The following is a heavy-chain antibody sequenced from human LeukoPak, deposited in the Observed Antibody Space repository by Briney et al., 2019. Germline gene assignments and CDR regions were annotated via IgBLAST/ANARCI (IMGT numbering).Heavy chain of an antibody. CDR1: GFTFSTYG. J-gene: IGHJ6*02. CDR2: ISGSGSTT. V-gene: IGHV3-23*01. CDR3: AKPPAAAAYFYYGMDV. D-gene: IGHD6-13*01. Sequence: GGSLRLSCGASGFTFSTYGMHWVRQAPGKGLEWVSVISGSGSTTYYADSVKGRFTISRDNSKNTLYLQMNSLRAEDTAVYYCAKPPAAAAYFYYGMDVWGQGTTVTVSS.